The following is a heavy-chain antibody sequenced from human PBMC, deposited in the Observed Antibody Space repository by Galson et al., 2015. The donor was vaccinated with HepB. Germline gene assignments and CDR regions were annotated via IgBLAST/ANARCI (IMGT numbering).Heavy chain of an antibody. CDR3: ATGSFGAYAIYEQNYYYGMDL. CDR2: ISYDGSDK. D-gene: IGHD1-26*01. V-gene: IGHV3-30*03. J-gene: IGHJ6*02. CDR1: QFSFSSYA. Sequence: SLRLSCAVSQFSFSSYAMHWVRQAPGKGLEWVALISYDGSDKYYLDSVKGRFTVSRDNSESTLYLQVDNLRSEDTAVYYCATGSFGAYAIYEQNYYYGMDLWGQGTTVIVSS.